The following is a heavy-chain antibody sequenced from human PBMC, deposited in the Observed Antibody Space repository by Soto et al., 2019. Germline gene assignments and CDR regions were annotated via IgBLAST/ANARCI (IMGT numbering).Heavy chain of an antibody. CDR3: ARSTPQSGSYLHIFDY. CDR1: GFTFTSSA. J-gene: IGHJ4*02. Sequence: GASVKVSCKASGFTFTSSAVQWVRQARGQRLEWIGWIVVGSGNTNYAQKFQERVTITRDMSTSTAYMELSSLRSEDTAVYYCARSTPQSGSYLHIFDYWGQGTLVTVSS. CDR2: IVVGSGNT. V-gene: IGHV1-58*01. D-gene: IGHD3-10*01.